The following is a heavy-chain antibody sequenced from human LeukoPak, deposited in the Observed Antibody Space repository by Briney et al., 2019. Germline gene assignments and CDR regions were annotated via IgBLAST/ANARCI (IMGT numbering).Heavy chain of an antibody. CDR3: AREGAGLGSSTWSDFDY. CDR1: GYTFTGYY. J-gene: IGHJ4*02. V-gene: IGHV1-2*06. D-gene: IGHD6-6*01. CDR2: INPNSGGT. Sequence: ASVKVSCKASGYTFTGYYIHWVRQAPGQGLEWMGRINPNSGGTNYAQKFQGRVVMTRDTSISTAYMELSRLRSDDTAVYYCAREGAGLGSSTWSDFDYWGQGTLVTVSS.